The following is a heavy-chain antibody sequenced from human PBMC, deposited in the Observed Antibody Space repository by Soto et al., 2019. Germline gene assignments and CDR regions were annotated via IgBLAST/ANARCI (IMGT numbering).Heavy chain of an antibody. V-gene: IGHV4-39*01. D-gene: IGHD2-2*01. J-gene: IGHJ6*02. CDR1: GGSISSSSYS. CDR3: GRQPGHCGSTTCFGYYSVDV. Sequence: QLQLQESGPRLVKPSETLSLTCSVSGGSISSSSYSWGWIRQPPGKGLEWIGTIYYSGSTHYNPSLEGRVAISADPPNHQLALRLSSVTAADTAVYYCGRQPGHCGSTTCFGYYSVDVWGQGTTVTVS. CDR2: IYYSGST.